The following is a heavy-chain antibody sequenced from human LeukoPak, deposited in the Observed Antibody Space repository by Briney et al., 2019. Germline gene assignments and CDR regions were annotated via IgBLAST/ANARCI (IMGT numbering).Heavy chain of an antibody. D-gene: IGHD2-15*01. CDR1: GDSILTSDQY. CDR2: FLYSGTT. J-gene: IGHJ4*02. V-gene: IGHV4-39*01. CDR3: VRRTAVAADY. Sequence: SETLSLTCVVSGDSILTSDQYWGWIRQSPGKGLEWIGSFLYSGTTNYNPSLKSRVTISVDTSKNQFSLKLSSVTASDTAVYYCVRRTAVAADYWGQGTLVTVSS.